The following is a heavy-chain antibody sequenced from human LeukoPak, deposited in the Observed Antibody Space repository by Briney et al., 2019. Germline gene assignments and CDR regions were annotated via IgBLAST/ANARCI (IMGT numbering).Heavy chain of an antibody. CDR3: ARDAYYYGSGNYPFDY. J-gene: IGHJ4*02. CDR2: IYTSGST. V-gene: IGHV4-4*07. CDR1: GSSIRSYY. Sequence: SETLSLTCTISGSSIRSYYCAFFRHPSRNSLDLIGRIYTSGSTNYNPSLKSRVTMSVDTSKNQLSLRLNSVTAADTAVYYCARDAYYYGSGNYPFDYWGQGTLVTVSS. D-gene: IGHD3-10*01.